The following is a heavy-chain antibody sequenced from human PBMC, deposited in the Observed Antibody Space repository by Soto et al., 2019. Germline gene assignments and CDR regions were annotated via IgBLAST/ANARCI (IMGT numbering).Heavy chain of an antibody. J-gene: IGHJ6*02. CDR3: ARVGAAADYGMDV. CDR1: GGSISSYY. D-gene: IGHD6-13*01. Sequence: LETLSLTCTVSGGSISSYYWSWIRQPPGKGLEWIGYIYYSGSTNYNPSLKSRVTISVDTSKNQFSLKLSSVTAADTAVYYCARVGAAADYGMDVWGQGTTVTVSS. CDR2: IYYSGST. V-gene: IGHV4-59*01.